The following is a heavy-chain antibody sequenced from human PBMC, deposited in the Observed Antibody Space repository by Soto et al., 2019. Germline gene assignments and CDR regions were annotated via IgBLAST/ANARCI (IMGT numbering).Heavy chain of an antibody. CDR3: AGEVGLTGVHL. V-gene: IGHV1-69*12. D-gene: IGHD1-20*01. Sequence: QVQLVQSGAEVKKPGSSVRVSCRTSGGTFKKYGFSWVRQAPGQGLEWMGGIIPMYGIANYGQIFQGRLTITADESTNTVYMDLTSLKSEDTAVYYCAGEVGLTGVHLGGQGTQVTVSS. CDR2: IIPMYGIA. J-gene: IGHJ4*02. CDR1: GGTFKKYG.